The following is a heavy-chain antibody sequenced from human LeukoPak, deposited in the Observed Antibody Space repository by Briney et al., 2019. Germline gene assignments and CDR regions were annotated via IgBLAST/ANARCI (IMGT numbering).Heavy chain of an antibody. J-gene: IGHJ4*02. CDR2: ISSSGSTI. CDR3: ARDGRGYSSSWFDY. Sequence: GGSLRLPCAASGFAFSSSEMNWVRQAPGKGLEWVSYISSSGSTIYYADSVKGRFTISRDNAKNSLYLQMNSLRAEDTAVYYCARDGRGYSSSWFDYWGQGTLVTVSS. D-gene: IGHD6-13*01. CDR1: GFAFSSSE. V-gene: IGHV3-48*03.